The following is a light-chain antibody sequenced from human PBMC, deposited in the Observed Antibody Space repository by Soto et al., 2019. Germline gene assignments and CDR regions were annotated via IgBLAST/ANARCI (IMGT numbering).Light chain of an antibody. Sequence: EIVMTQSPATLSVSPGERATLSCRASQSLDSNLAWYQQKPGQAPRLLIYGASTRATGIPARFSGSESGTEFTLTISSLQSEYFAVYYCQQYNNWPWTFGRGTKVEIK. J-gene: IGKJ1*01. V-gene: IGKV3-15*01. CDR3: QQYNNWPWT. CDR2: GAS. CDR1: QSLDSN.